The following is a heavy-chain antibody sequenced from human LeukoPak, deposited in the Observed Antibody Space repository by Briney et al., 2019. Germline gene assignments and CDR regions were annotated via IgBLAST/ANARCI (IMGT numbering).Heavy chain of an antibody. J-gene: IGHJ4*02. CDR1: GFTFSSYA. D-gene: IGHD1-14*01. CDR2: ISGSGVNT. V-gene: IGHV3-23*01. Sequence: GGSLRLSCAASGFTFSSYAMSWVRQAPGKGLEWVSTISGSGVNTYYADSVKGRFTISRDNSKNTLYLQMNSLTAEDTAVYYCASDPRLTTLSFDYWGQGTLVTVSS. CDR3: ASDPRLTTLSFDY.